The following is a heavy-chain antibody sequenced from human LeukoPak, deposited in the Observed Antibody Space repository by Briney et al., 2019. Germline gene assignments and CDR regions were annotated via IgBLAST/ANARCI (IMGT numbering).Heavy chain of an antibody. CDR2: IYYSGGT. CDR1: GGSISSYY. D-gene: IGHD3-16*01. V-gene: IGHV4-39*01. J-gene: IGHJ4*02. CDR3: ASGGVLYHSRL. Sequence: SETLSLTCTVAGGSISSYYWGWIRQPPGKGREWIGSIYYSGGTYYNPSLKRRVTISVDTSKNPFSPKLSSVTAADTAAYYCASGGVLYHSRLWGQGTLVTVSS.